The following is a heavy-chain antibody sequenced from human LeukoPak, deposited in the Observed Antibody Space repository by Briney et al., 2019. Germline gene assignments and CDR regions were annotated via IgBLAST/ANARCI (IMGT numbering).Heavy chain of an antibody. CDR3: AKDTYSSSPHDY. CDR1: GFTFSYHW. J-gene: IGHJ4*02. V-gene: IGHV3-23*01. CDR2: ISGSGGST. Sequence: GGSLRLSCAASGFTFSYHWMTWVRQAPGKGLEWVSAISGSGGSTYYADSVKGRFTISRDNSKNTLYLQMNSLRAEDTAVYYCAKDTYSSSPHDYWGQGTLVTVSS. D-gene: IGHD6-6*01.